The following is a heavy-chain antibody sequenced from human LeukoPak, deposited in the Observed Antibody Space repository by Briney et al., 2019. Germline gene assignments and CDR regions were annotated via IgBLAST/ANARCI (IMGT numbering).Heavy chain of an antibody. CDR1: KDTFDNYW. J-gene: IGHJ4*02. Sequence: GESLKISCNGSKDTFDNYWIGWVRQMPGKGLEWMGIIYPDDSDTRYSPSFQGQVTISADKSISTAYLQWSSLKASDTAMYYCARRYSGSSFPRSRDYYFDYWGQGTLVTVSS. D-gene: IGHD1-26*01. CDR3: ARRYSGSSFPRSRDYYFDY. V-gene: IGHV5-51*01. CDR2: IYPDDSDT.